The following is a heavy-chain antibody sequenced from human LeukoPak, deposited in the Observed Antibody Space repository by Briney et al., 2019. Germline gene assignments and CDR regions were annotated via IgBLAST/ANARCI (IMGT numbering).Heavy chain of an antibody. CDR1: GFTFGSFA. CDR3: ARDRLEGGETFDS. D-gene: IGHD1-1*01. Sequence: PGGSLRLSCEASGFTFGSFAMSWVRQAPGKGLDWIAGIFGSGGSPHYADSVKGRFTISRDNAENSLFLQMNSLRPEDTAVYFCARDRLEGGETFDSWGQGTLVTVSS. CDR2: IFGSGGSP. J-gene: IGHJ4*02. V-gene: IGHV3-23*01.